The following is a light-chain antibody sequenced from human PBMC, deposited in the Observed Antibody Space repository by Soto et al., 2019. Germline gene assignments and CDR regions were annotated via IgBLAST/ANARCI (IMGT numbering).Light chain of an antibody. Sequence: EIVLTHAPGTLSLSPGERATLSCRASQSVTNYQLAWFRQKPGQAPRLLIWGASSRATGIPDRFSGSGSGTDFTLTISRLEPEDFAVYYCQQYGSSLITFGQGTRLEIK. V-gene: IGKV3-20*01. CDR2: GAS. CDR1: QSVTNYQ. CDR3: QQYGSSLIT. J-gene: IGKJ5*01.